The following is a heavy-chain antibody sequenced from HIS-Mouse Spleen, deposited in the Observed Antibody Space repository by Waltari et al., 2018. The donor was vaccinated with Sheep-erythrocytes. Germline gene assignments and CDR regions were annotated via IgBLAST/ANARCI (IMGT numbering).Heavy chain of an antibody. V-gene: IGHV3-21*01. CDR3: ARDRSNYFDY. CDR1: CFPFSSYS. Sequence: EVQLVESGGGLVKPGGSLRLSCAASCFPFSSYSMNWVRQAPGKGLEWVSSISSSSSYIYYADSVKDRFTISRDNAKNSLYLQMNSLRAEDTAVYYCARDRSNYFDYWGQGTLVTVSS. J-gene: IGHJ4*02. CDR2: ISSSSSYI. D-gene: IGHD3-10*01.